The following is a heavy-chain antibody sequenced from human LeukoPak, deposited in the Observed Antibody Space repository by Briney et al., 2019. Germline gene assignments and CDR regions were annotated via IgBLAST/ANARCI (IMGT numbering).Heavy chain of an antibody. CDR3: ARGGQNWNLAD. CDR2: IIPIFGTA. V-gene: IGHV1-69*13. J-gene: IGHJ4*02. CDR1: GGTFSSYA. Sequence: GASVKVSCKASGGTFSSYAIAWVRQAPGQGLEWMGGIIPIFGTANYAQKFQGRVTITADESTSTAYMELSSLRSEDTAVYYCARGGQNWNLADWGQGTLVTVSS. D-gene: IGHD1-1*01.